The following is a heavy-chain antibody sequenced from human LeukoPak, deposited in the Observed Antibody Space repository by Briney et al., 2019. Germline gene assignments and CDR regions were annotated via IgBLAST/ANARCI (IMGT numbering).Heavy chain of an antibody. CDR2: IIPILGIA. D-gene: IGHD3-22*01. V-gene: IGHV1-69*16. Sequence: SVKVSXKASGGTFSSYTISWVRQAPGQGLEWMGRIIPILGIANYAQKFQGRVTITTDESTSTAYMELSSLRSEDTAVYYCARGRGYTMKGGFDYWGQGTLVTVSS. CDR3: ARGRGYTMKGGFDY. CDR1: GGTFSSYT. J-gene: IGHJ4*02.